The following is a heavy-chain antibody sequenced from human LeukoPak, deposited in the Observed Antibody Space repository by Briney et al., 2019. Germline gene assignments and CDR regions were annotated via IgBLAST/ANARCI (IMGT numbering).Heavy chain of an antibody. V-gene: IGHV4-61*02. D-gene: IGHD5-12*01. CDR3: ARDAAGYSGYGLYYYYYMDV. CDR1: GASISSGIYY. Sequence: SETLSLTCTVSGASISSGIYYWTWIRQPAGKGLEWIGRIYTSGSTNYSPSLKSRVIMSVDTSKNQFSLKLSSVTAADTAVYYCARDAAGYSGYGLYYYYYMDVWGKGTTVTISS. CDR2: IYTSGST. J-gene: IGHJ6*03.